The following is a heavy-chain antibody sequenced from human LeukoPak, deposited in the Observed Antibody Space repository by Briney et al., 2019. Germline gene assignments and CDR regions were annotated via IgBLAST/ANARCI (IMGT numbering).Heavy chain of an antibody. CDR1: GGSISSSSYY. J-gene: IGHJ4*02. D-gene: IGHD5-12*01. CDR3: ARGTRRGYSGYDWPDFDY. Sequence: SETLSLTCTVSGGSISSSSYYWSWIRQPAGKGLEWIGRIYTSGSTNYNPSLKSRVTMSVDTSKNQFSLKLSSVTAADTAVYYCARGTRRGYSGYDWPDFDYWGQGTLVTVSS. V-gene: IGHV4-61*02. CDR2: IYTSGST.